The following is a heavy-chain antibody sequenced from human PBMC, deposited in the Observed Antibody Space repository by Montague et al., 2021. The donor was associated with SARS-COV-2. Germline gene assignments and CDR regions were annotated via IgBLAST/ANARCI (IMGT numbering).Heavy chain of an antibody. CDR1: GGSISNHY. D-gene: IGHD3-10*01. J-gene: IGHJ3*02. CDR2: FYSGNT. V-gene: IGHV4-59*11. CDR3: ATYGSGTKGDAFDI. Sequence: SETLSLTCTVSGGSISNHYWSWIRQPPGKGLEWIAFYSGNTNYNPSLESRVTISVDTSKNQFSLKLSSVTAADTAVYYCATYGSGTKGDAFDIWGQGTMVTVSS.